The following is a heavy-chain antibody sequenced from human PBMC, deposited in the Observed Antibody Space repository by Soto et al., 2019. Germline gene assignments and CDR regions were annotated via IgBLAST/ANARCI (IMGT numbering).Heavy chain of an antibody. V-gene: IGHV4-31*03. D-gene: IGHD2-21*01. CDR3: ARLRVAPNHYKWFEP. Sequence: SETLSLTCSFSVAALNSGNYYCSWIRQVPGKGLEWIGHIYVTGAVDYNPSLRDRITISQDTSERQFSLNLRLVTAADTAVYYCARLRVAPNHYKWFEPLGQSTLVNLSS. CDR2: IYVTGAV. J-gene: IGHJ5*02. CDR1: VAALNSGNYY.